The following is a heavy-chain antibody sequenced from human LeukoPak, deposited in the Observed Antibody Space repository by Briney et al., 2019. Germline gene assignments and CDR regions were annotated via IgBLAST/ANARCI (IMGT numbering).Heavy chain of an antibody. J-gene: IGHJ5*02. CDR1: GFTFSSYS. CDR2: ISSSSSTI. V-gene: IGHV3-48*04. CDR3: AKGDSGSYYGNNWFDP. Sequence: GGSLRLSCAASGFTFSSYSMNWVRQAPGKGLEWVSYISSSSSTIYYADSVKGRFTISRDNAKNSLYLQMNSLRAEDTALYYCAKGDSGSYYGNNWFDPWGQGTLVTVSS. D-gene: IGHD1-26*01.